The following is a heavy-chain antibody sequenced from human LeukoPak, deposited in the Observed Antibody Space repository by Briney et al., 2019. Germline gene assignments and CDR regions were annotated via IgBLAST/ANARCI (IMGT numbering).Heavy chain of an antibody. J-gene: IGHJ4*02. CDR3: ARATYYDSSGYRSFDY. Sequence: SETLSLTCAVYGGSFSGYYWSWIRQPPGKGLEWIGEINHSGSTNYNPSLKSRVTISVDTSKNQFSLKLSSVTAADTAVYYCARATYYDSSGYRSFDYGGQGPLVTVSS. V-gene: IGHV4-34*01. D-gene: IGHD3-22*01. CDR2: INHSGST. CDR1: GGSFSGYY.